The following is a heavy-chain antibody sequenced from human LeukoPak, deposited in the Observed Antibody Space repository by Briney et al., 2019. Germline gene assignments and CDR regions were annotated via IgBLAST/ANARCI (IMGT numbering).Heavy chain of an antibody. J-gene: IGHJ4*02. D-gene: IGHD3-10*01. CDR2: VHASGSP. V-gene: IGHV4-4*07. CDR3: ARGGTYGSGSDQLLTLDY. Sequence: SETLSLTCTVSGGSISPYYWSWIRQPAGKGLEWIGRVHASGSPNYNPSLKSRVIISVDKSKNQFSLNLNSVTAADTAVYYCARGGTYGSGSDQLLTLDYWGQGPLVRVFS. CDR1: GGSISPYY.